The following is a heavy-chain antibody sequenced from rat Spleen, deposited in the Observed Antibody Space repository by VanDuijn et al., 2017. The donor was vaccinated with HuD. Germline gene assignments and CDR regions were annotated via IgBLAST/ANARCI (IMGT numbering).Heavy chain of an antibody. J-gene: IGHJ3*01. Sequence: EVQLVESGGGLVQPGRSLKLSCAASGFTFSNYDMAWVRQAPGKGLEWVSSINTDGGSTYYPDSVKGRFTISRDNAKSTLYRQMDSLRSEGTATYYCAREGYNNWEGGWFAYWGQGTLVTVSS. CDR2: INTDGGST. V-gene: IGHV5S23*01. CDR3: AREGYNNWEGGWFAY. D-gene: IGHD1-10*01. CDR1: GFTFSNYD.